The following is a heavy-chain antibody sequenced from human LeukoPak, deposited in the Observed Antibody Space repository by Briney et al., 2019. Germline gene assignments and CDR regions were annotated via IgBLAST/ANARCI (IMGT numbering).Heavy chain of an antibody. D-gene: IGHD2-15*01. CDR1: GFNLSSYE. CDR2: ISSSGSII. V-gene: IGHV3-48*03. J-gene: IGHJ6*02. CDR3: VLSWSYDMDV. Sequence: GGSRRLSCAASGFNLSSYEMNWVRQAPGKGLEGVSYISSSGSIIYYADSVKGRFTISGDNAKNSLYLQMNSLRAEDTAVYYCVLSWSYDMDVWGQGTTVTVSS.